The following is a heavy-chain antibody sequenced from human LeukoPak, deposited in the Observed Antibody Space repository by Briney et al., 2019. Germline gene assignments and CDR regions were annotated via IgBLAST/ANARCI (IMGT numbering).Heavy chain of an antibody. CDR3: AREVGICSSTSCYFDY. Sequence: SVKVSCKASGGTFSSYAISWVRQAPGQGLEWMGGIIPIFGTANYAQKFQGRVTITTDESTSTAYMELSSLRSEDTAVYYCAREVGICSSTSCYFDYWGQGTLVTVSS. J-gene: IGHJ4*02. D-gene: IGHD2-2*01. CDR1: GGTFSSYA. V-gene: IGHV1-69*05. CDR2: IIPIFGTA.